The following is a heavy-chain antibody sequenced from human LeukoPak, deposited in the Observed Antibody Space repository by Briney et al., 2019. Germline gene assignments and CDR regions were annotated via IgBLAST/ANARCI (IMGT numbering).Heavy chain of an antibody. CDR2: IYHSGST. CDR1: GYPISSGYY. Sequence: PSETLSLTCAVSGYPISSGYYWGWIRQPPGKGLEWIGSIYHSGSTYYNPSLKSRVTISVDTSKNQFSLKLSSVTAADTAVYYCARNIVATSGWFDPWGQGTLVTVSS. V-gene: IGHV4-38-2*01. J-gene: IGHJ5*02. CDR3: ARNIVATSGWFDP. D-gene: IGHD5-12*01.